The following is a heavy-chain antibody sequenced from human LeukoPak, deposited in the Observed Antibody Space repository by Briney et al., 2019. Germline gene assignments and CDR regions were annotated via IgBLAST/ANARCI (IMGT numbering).Heavy chain of an antibody. CDR1: GCSISSSSYY. V-gene: IGHV4-39*01. CDR3: ARQPRHYDYVWGSYRSRQFDY. J-gene: IGHJ4*02. Sequence: SETLSLTCTVSGCSISSSSYYSGWIRQPPGKGLEWIGSIYYSGSTSSNPSLKSCVNISVDTSKNQFSLKLSSVTAADTAVYYWARQPRHYDYVWGSYRSRQFDYWGQGTLVTVSS. CDR2: IYYSGST. D-gene: IGHD3-16*02.